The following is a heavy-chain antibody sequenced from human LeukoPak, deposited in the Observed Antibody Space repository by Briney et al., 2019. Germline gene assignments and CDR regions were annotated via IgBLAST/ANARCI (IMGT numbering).Heavy chain of an antibody. Sequence: GGSLRLSCAASGFTFSSYAMSWVRQAPGKGLEWVSAISGSGGSTYYADSVKGRFTISRDNAKNSLYLQMNSLRAEDTAVYYCARDRGYSSSWYWEAYWGQGTLVTVSS. CDR1: GFTFSSYA. V-gene: IGHV3-23*01. D-gene: IGHD6-13*01. CDR3: ARDRGYSSSWYWEAY. J-gene: IGHJ4*02. CDR2: ISGSGGST.